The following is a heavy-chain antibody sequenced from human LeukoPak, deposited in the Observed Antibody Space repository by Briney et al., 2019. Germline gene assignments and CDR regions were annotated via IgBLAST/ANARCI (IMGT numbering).Heavy chain of an antibody. J-gene: IGHJ4*02. CDR2: IYYSGST. D-gene: IGHD6-19*01. CDR3: ARVRDSSGWYGGDY. Sequence: SETLSLTCTVSGGSISSSYWSWIRQPPGKGLEWIGYIYYSGSTNYNPSLKSRVTISVDTSKNQFSLKLSSVTAADTAVYYCARVRDSSGWYGGDYWGQGTLVTVSS. V-gene: IGHV4-59*01. CDR1: GGSISSSY.